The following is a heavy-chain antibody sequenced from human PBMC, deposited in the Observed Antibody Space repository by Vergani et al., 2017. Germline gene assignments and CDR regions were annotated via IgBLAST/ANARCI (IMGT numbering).Heavy chain of an antibody. Sequence: EVQLLESGGGLVQPWGSLRLSCAASGFTLSNYAMSCVRQAPGKGLECVSAISGSGGSTYNADSVKGRFTISRDNSKNTLYLQMNSLRAEDTAVYYCAKGRGSGWYVVVDYWGQGTLVTVSS. V-gene: IGHV3-23*01. CDR1: GFTLSNYA. D-gene: IGHD6-19*01. CDR3: AKGRGSGWYVVVDY. CDR2: ISGSGGST. J-gene: IGHJ4*02.